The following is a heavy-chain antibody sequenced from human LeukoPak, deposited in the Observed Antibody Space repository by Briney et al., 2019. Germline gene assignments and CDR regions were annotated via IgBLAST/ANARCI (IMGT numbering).Heavy chain of an antibody. CDR1: GFTFSGYS. CDR3: ARESISGHRDFDY. D-gene: IGHD3-9*01. V-gene: IGHV3-48*01. J-gene: IGHJ2*01. Sequence: GGSLRLSCAASGFTFSGYSMNWVRQAPGKGLEWLSYISSGSRTIYYADSVKGRFTVSRDNARNSLFLQMNSLRAEDTAVYYCARESISGHRDFDYWGRGTLVTVSS. CDR2: ISSGSRTI.